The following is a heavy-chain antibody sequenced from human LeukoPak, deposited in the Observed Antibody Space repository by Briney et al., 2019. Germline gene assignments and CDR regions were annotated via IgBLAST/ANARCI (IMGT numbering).Heavy chain of an antibody. D-gene: IGHD3-3*01. CDR2: INHSGST. V-gene: IGHV4-34*01. CDR3: ARVGQRDFWSGYSNWFDP. CDR1: GGSFSGYY. J-gene: IGHJ5*02. Sequence: SETLSLTCAVYGGSFSGYYWSWIHQPPGKGLEWIGEINHSGSTNYNPSLKSRVTISVDTSKSQFSLKLSSVTAADTAVYYCARVGQRDFWSGYSNWFDPWGQGTLVTVSS.